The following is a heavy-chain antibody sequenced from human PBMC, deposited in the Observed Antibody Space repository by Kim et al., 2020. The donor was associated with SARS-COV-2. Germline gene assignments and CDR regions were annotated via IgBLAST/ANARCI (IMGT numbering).Heavy chain of an antibody. Sequence: GGSLRLSCAASGFSVSSNYMSWVRQAPGKGLESVSIIYSGGSTYYADSVKGRFTISRDNSKNTLYLHMNSLRAEDTAVYYCARDREDYWGQGTLVTVSS. J-gene: IGHJ4*02. V-gene: IGHV3-66*01. CDR2: IYSGGST. CDR1: GFSVSSNY. D-gene: IGHD1-26*01. CDR3: ARDREDY.